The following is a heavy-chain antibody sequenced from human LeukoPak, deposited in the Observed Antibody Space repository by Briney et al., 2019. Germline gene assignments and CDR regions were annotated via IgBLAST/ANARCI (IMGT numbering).Heavy chain of an antibody. J-gene: IGHJ6*03. CDR1: GFTFSSYA. CDR2: ISYDGSNK. Sequence: PGRSLRLSCAASGFTFSSYAMHWVRQAPGKGLEWVAVISYDGSNKYYADSVKGRFTISRDNSKNTLYLQMNSLRAEDTAVYYCARYSSDYTSDYHYYMDVWGKGTTVTVSS. CDR3: ARYSSDYTSDYHYYMDV. V-gene: IGHV3-30*04. D-gene: IGHD3-22*01.